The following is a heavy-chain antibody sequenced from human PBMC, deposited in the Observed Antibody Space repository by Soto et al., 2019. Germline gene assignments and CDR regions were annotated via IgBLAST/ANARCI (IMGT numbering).Heavy chain of an antibody. CDR3: AGRSPSGFGWFDP. Sequence: PSETLSLTCTVSGGSISSSSYYWGWIRQPPGKGLEWIGSIYYTESPYYNPSLKSRVTISVDTSKNQFSLKLNSVTAADTAVYYCAGRSPSGFGWFDPWGQGTLVTVSS. D-gene: IGHD3-10*01. J-gene: IGHJ5*02. V-gene: IGHV4-39*01. CDR2: IYYTESP. CDR1: GGSISSSSYY.